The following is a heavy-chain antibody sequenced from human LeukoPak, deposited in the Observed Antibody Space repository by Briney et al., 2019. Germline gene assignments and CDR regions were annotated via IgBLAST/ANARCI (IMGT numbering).Heavy chain of an antibody. V-gene: IGHV4-39*07. CDR1: GGSITNNSYY. CDR2: IYYNGNT. D-gene: IGHD5-24*01. CDR3: ARRGSRWLQYPPFDY. Sequence: SETLSLTCSVSGGSITNNSYYWAWIRQPPGKGLEWIGNIYYNGNTYYNSSLKSRVTISVDTSKNQFSLKLSSVTAADTAVYYCARRGSRWLQYPPFDYWGQGTLVTVSS. J-gene: IGHJ4*02.